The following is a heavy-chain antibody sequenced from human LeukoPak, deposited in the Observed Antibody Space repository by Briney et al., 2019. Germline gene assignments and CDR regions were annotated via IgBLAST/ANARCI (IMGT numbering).Heavy chain of an antibody. Sequence: GGSLRLSCAASGFTFTTYAMSWVRQAPGMGLEWVSSISNNGGDTYYADSVKGRLSISRDNSKNTLYLQINSLRAEDTAMYYCAKSMSTFYRGFFDYWGQGTLAYVSS. CDR2: ISNNGGDT. D-gene: IGHD5/OR15-5a*01. J-gene: IGHJ4*02. CDR1: GFTFTTYA. V-gene: IGHV3-23*01. CDR3: AKSMSTFYRGFFDY.